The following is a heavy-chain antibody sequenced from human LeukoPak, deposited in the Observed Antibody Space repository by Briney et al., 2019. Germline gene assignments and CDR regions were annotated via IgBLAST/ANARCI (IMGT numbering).Heavy chain of an antibody. CDR2: IYYSGSV. CDR1: GGSVSSGSHY. D-gene: IGHD4-11*01. J-gene: IGHJ6*02. V-gene: IGHV4-61*01. CDR3: AREGLTTVTNYYYYGMDV. Sequence: SETLSPTCTVSGGSVSSGSHYWSWIRQPPGKGLEWIGYIYYSGSVNYNPSLKSRVTISVDTSKNQFSLKLSSVTAADTAVYYCAREGLTTVTNYYYYGMDVWGQGTTVTVSS.